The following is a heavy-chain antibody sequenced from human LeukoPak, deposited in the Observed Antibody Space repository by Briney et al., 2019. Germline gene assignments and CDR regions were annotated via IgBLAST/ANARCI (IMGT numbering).Heavy chain of an antibody. CDR1: RFAFSSYG. D-gene: IGHD6-19*01. CDR3: AKDGPVAGTGSYLDY. CDR2: ISYDGSSK. Sequence: PGRSLGLSCAASRFAFSSYGMHWVRQAPGKGLEWVAVISYDGSSKYYADSMKGRFTISRDNSKNTLFLQMNSLRAEDTAVYYCAKDGPVAGTGSYLDYWGQGTLVTVSS. J-gene: IGHJ4*02. V-gene: IGHV3-30*18.